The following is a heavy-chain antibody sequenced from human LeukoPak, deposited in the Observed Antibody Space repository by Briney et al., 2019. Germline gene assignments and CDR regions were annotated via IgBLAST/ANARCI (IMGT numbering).Heavy chain of an antibody. CDR3: ARRGITGTTPPDY. CDR1: GGSFSSSSYY. J-gene: IGHJ4*02. D-gene: IGHD1-7*01. V-gene: IGHV4-39*01. CDR2: IYYSGST. Sequence: PPETLSLTCTVSGGSFSSSSYYWGWIRQPPGKGLEWIGSIYYSGSTYYNPSLKSRVTISVDTSKNKFSLKLSSVTAADTAVYYCARRGITGTTPPDYWGQGTLVTVSS.